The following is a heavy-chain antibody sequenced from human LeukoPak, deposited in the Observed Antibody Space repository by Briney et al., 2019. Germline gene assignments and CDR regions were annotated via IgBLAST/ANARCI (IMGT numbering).Heavy chain of an antibody. CDR1: GFTFSSYS. CDR2: ISWNSGSI. V-gene: IGHV3-9*01. J-gene: IGHJ4*02. Sequence: GGSLRLSCAASGFTFSSYSMNWVRQAPGKGLEWVSGISWNSGSIGYADSVKGRFTISRDNAKNSLYLQMNSLRAEDTALYYCAKDKGGAATNYFDYWGQGTLVTVSS. CDR3: AKDKGGAATNYFDY. D-gene: IGHD2-15*01.